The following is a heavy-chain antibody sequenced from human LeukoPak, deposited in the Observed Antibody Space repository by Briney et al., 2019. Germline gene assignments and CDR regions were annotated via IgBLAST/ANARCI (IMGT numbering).Heavy chain of an antibody. Sequence: PGGSQTLSCAASGFTFSRYTMNWVRQSTGKGLEWVSYISGSSRHKYYADSVKGRFTISRDNAKNSLYLQMNSLRAEDTAVYYCARTANFAAGYYIDYWGQGTLVTVSS. V-gene: IGHV3-21*01. J-gene: IGHJ4*02. CDR3: ARTANFAAGYYIDY. D-gene: IGHD6-13*01. CDR1: GFTFSRYT. CDR2: ISGSSRHK.